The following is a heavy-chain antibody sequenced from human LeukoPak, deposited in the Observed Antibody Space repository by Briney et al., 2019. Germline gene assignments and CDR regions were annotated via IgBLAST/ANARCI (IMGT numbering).Heavy chain of an antibody. J-gene: IGHJ4*02. D-gene: IGHD2-8*01. CDR1: GFTFPRYA. CDR3: AKDPFLYPRCSDC. CDR2: IGGSGANT. V-gene: IGHV3-23*01. Sequence: PGGSLRLSCVASGFTFPRYAMNWVRQAPGQGLEWVSGIGGSGANTYYAEYVKGRFTISRDNSKNTVYLQMNSLRAEDTAMYYCAKDPFLYPRCSDCWGQGTLVTVSS.